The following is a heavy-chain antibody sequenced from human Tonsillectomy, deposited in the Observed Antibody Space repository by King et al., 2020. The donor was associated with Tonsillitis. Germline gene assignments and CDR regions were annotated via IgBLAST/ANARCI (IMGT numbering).Heavy chain of an antibody. CDR3: ARDRSGADYSSYNLDI. J-gene: IGHJ3*02. V-gene: IGHV1-18*01. Sequence: QLVQSGGEVKKPGASVRVSCKASGYTFTSYVIYWVRQAPGQGLEWIGRIRAYIGHSNYAEKLQGRLAMATDSSTGTAYMDLRSLTSDDTAVYYCARDRSGADYSSYNLDIWGQGTMVTVSS. CDR1: GYTFTSYV. D-gene: IGHD4-11*01. CDR2: IRAYIGHS.